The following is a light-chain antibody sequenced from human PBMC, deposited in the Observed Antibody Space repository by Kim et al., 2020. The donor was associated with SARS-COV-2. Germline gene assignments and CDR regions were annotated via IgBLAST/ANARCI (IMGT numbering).Light chain of an antibody. V-gene: IGLV4-69*01. CDR2: LDSDGNY. CDR1: SGRSSYS. CDR3: QTWGPGIRV. J-gene: IGLJ3*02. Sequence: SVKRTCTPGSGRSSYSIAWHQQQPAKGPGYLMKLDSDGNYSRGDGIPDRFSGSSSGAERYLSIASLQSEDEADYYCQTWGPGIRVFGGGTQLTVL.